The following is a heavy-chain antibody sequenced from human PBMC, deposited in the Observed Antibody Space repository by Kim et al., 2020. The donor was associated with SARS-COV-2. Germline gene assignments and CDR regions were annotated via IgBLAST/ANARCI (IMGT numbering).Heavy chain of an antibody. J-gene: IGHJ6*02. Sequence: SETLSLTCTVSGGSISSYYWSWIRQPPGKGLEWIGYIYYSGSTNYNPSLKSRVTISVDTSKNQFSLKLSSVTAADTAVYYCARDLQVGGANYYYYGMDVWGQGTTVTVSS. CDR3: ARDLQVGGANYYYYGMDV. V-gene: IGHV4-59*01. CDR1: GGSISSYY. CDR2: IYYSGST. D-gene: IGHD1-26*01.